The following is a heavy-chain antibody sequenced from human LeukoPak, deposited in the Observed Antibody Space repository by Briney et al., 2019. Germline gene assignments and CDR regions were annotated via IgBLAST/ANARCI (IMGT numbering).Heavy chain of an antibody. CDR3: ACLTTADAFDI. D-gene: IGHD3-22*01. Sequence: SETLSLTCAVYGGSFSNYFWNWIRQPPGKGLEWIAEIHHTGHINYNPSLKSRVTVSEDRSKNQFSLKLSSVTAADTAVYYCACLTTADAFDIWGQGTMVTVSS. CDR2: IHHTGHI. CDR1: GGSFSNYF. V-gene: IGHV4-34*01. J-gene: IGHJ3*02.